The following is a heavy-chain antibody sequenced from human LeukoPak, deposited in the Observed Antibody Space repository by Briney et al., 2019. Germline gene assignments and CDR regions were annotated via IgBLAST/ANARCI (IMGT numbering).Heavy chain of an antibody. CDR2: ISGSGGST. D-gene: IGHD3-9*01. Sequence: GGSLRLSCAASGFTFSSYDMSWVRQAPGKGLEWVSAISGSGGSTYYADSVKGRFTISRDNSKNTLYLQMNSLRAEDTAVYYCAKDEVDDILTGYDYWGQGTLVTVSS. CDR3: AKDEVDDILTGYDY. CDR1: GFTFSSYD. J-gene: IGHJ4*02. V-gene: IGHV3-23*01.